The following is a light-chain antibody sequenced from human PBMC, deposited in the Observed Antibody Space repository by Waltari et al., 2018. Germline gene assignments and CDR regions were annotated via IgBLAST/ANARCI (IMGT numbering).Light chain of an antibody. V-gene: IGKV4-1*01. J-gene: IGKJ5*01. CDR1: QSVLYSSNNKNY. CDR3: QQYDTTPPT. Sequence: DIVMTQSPDSLAVSLGERATINCKSSQSVLYSSNNKNYLAWYQQKPGQPPKLFIYWASTRETGVPARFSGSGSGTDFTLTISSLQAEDVAVYYCQQYDTTPPTFGQGTRLEIK. CDR2: WAS.